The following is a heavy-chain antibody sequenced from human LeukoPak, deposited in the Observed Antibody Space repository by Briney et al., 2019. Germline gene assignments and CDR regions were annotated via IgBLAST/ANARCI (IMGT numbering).Heavy chain of an antibody. D-gene: IGHD3-9*01. CDR2: FDPEDGET. J-gene: IGHJ4*02. V-gene: IGHV1-24*01. CDR3: ATDPARVYCDILTGYYNVG. Sequence: ASVKVSCKVSGYTLTELSMHWVRQAPGKGLEWMGGFDPEDGETIYAQKFQGRVTMTEDTSTDTAYMELSSLRSEDTAVYYCATDPARVYCDILTGYYNVGWGQGTLVTVSS. CDR1: GYTLTELS.